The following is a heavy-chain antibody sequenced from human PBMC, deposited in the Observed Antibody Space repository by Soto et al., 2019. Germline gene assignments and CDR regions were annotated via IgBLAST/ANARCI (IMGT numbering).Heavy chain of an antibody. V-gene: IGHV4-34*01. D-gene: IGHD3-22*01. J-gene: IGHJ5*02. CDR1: GGSFSGYD. CDR3: ARAGYYDSSGYYKRTSNWFDP. CDR2: INHSGST. Sequence: SDTLSLTCAVYGGSFSGYDWSWIRQPPGKGLEWIGEINHSGSTNYNPSLKSRVTISVDTSKNQFSLKLSSVTAADTAVYYCARAGYYDSSGYYKRTSNWFDPWGQGTLVTVSS.